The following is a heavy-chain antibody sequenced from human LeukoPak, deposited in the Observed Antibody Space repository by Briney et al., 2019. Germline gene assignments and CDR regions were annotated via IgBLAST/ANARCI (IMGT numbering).Heavy chain of an antibody. D-gene: IGHD3-22*01. CDR1: GGSISSSSYY. Sequence: SETLSLTCTVSGGSISSSSYYWGWIRQPPGKGLEWIGSIYYSGSTYYNPSLKSRVTISVDTSKNQFSLKLSSVTAADTAVYYCARGDYYDSEFFDYWGQGTLVTVSS. CDR3: ARGDYYDSEFFDY. CDR2: IYYSGST. V-gene: IGHV4-39*01. J-gene: IGHJ4*02.